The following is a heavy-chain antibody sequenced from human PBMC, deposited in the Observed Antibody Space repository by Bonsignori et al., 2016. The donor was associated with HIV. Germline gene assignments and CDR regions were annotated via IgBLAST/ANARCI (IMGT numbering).Heavy chain of an antibody. CDR2: ISSSGSST. CDR1: GFAFSRYY. J-gene: IGHJ6*02. Sequence: EVQLVESGGGLVRPGRSLRLSCAASGFAFSRYYMNWVRQAPGEGLEWVATISSSGSSTYYSDSVEGRVTISRDNAKNSLYLQLDSLRAGDTAVYYCARERDYAMDVWDQG. D-gene: IGHD2-21*01. CDR3: ARERDYAMDV. V-gene: IGHV3-21*01.